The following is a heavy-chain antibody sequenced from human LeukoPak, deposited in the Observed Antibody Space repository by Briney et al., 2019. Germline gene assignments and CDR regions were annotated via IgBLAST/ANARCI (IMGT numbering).Heavy chain of an antibody. CDR1: GYTFTSYG. J-gene: IGHJ4*02. V-gene: IGHV1-18*01. Sequence: ASVKVSCKASGYTFTSYGISWVRQAPGQGLEWMGWISAYNGNTNYAQKLQGRVTMTTDTSTSTAYMELRSLRSDDTAVYYCARDPHRYYGDYSYFDYWGQGTLVIVSS. CDR3: ARDPHRYYGDYSYFDY. CDR2: ISAYNGNT. D-gene: IGHD4-17*01.